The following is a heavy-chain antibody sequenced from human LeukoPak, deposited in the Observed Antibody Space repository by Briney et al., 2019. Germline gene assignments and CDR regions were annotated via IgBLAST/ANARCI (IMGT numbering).Heavy chain of an antibody. CDR3: ATGYTTSSRRGDY. J-gene: IGHJ4*02. D-gene: IGHD6-6*01. V-gene: IGHV3-23*01. CDR2: ISGSGGST. CDR1: GFTFSSYA. Sequence: GGSLRLSCAASGFTFSSYAMSWVRQAPGKGPEWVSAISGSGGSTYYADSVKGRFTISRDNSKSTLYLQMNSLRAEDTALYYCATGYTTSSRRGDYWGQGTLVTVSS.